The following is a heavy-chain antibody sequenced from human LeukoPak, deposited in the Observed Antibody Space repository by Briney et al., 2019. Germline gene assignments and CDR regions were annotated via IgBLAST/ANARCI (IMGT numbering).Heavy chain of an antibody. CDR3: ATDGGPFDN. V-gene: IGHV3-7*05. Sequence: GGSLRLSCAASGFTFSNYWMSWVRRAPGKGLEWVANIKKDGSEKYYVDSVKGRFTISRDNAKNSLYLQMHSLRAEDTAMYYCATDGGPFDNWGQGTLVTVSS. CDR2: IKKDGSEK. CDR1: GFTFSNYW. J-gene: IGHJ4*02. D-gene: IGHD3-10*01.